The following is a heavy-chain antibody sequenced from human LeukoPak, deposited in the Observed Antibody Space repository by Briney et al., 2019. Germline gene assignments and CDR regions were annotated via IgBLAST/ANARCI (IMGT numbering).Heavy chain of an antibody. CDR2: IWYDGSNK. V-gene: IGHV3-33*01. Sequence: GGSLRLSCAASGFTFSSHGMHWVRQAPGKGLEWVAVIWYDGSNKYYADSVKGRFTISRDNSRNTVYLQMNSVRDEDTAAYYFERWGDGKGFDYWGQGTLVTVSS. CDR1: GFTFSSHG. J-gene: IGHJ4*02. D-gene: IGHD2-21*02. CDR3: ERWGDGKGFDY.